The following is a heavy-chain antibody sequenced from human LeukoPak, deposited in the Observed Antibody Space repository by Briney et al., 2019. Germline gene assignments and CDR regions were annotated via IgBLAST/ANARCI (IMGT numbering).Heavy chain of an antibody. Sequence: SETLSLTCTVSGYSISSGYYWGWIRQPPGKGLEWIGSIYHSGSTYYNPSLKSRVTISVDTSKNQFSLKLSSVTAADTAVYYCASSRGLPYYFDYWGQGTLVTVSS. CDR1: GYSISSGYY. CDR2: IYHSGST. V-gene: IGHV4-38-2*02. J-gene: IGHJ4*02. D-gene: IGHD1-26*01. CDR3: ASSRGLPYYFDY.